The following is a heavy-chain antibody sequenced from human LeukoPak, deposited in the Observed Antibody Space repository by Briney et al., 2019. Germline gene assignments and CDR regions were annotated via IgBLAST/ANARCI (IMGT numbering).Heavy chain of an antibody. CDR2: IYYSGST. CDR3: ARHPPSSAGAYDI. D-gene: IGHD3-10*01. V-gene: IGHV4-39*01. J-gene: IGHJ3*02. Sequence: SETLSLTCTVSGGSISSRSYYWGWMRQPPGKGLEWIGSIYYSGSTSYNPSLKSRVTISVDTSKNQFSLKLSPVTAADTAVYYCARHPPSSAGAYDIWGQGTMVTVSS. CDR1: GGSISSRSYY.